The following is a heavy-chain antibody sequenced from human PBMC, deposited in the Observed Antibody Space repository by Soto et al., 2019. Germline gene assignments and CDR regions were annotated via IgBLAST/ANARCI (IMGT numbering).Heavy chain of an antibody. J-gene: IGHJ5*01. CDR2: ITFNGVTT. CDR1: EFTFKNYV. Sequence: GGSLRLSCAASEFTFKNYVMSWVLQAPGKGLEWVSAITFNGVTTYYKDSVKGRFAISRDNSKATLYLQMNSLRAEDTAVYYCAKQDPWFDSWGQGTLVTVSS. CDR3: AKQDPWFDS. V-gene: IGHV3-23*01.